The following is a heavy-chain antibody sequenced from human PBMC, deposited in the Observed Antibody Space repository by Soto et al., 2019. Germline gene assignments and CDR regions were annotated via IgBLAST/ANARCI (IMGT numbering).Heavy chain of an antibody. CDR2: IDWDDEK. J-gene: IGHJ4*02. CDR3: ARYMFDSSGSPSPDY. Sequence: SGPTLVNPTQTLTLTYTFSGFSLSTSGMCVSWIRQPPGKALEWLALIDWDDEKYYSTSLKTRLTISKDTSKNQVVLTMTNMDPVDTATYYCARYMFDSSGSPSPDYWGQGTLVTVSS. CDR1: GFSLSTSGMC. V-gene: IGHV2-70*01. D-gene: IGHD3-22*01.